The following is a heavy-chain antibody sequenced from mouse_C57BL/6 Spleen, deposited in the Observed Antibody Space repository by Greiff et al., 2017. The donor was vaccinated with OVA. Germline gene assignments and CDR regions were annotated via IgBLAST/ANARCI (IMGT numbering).Heavy chain of an antibody. CDR3: ARTEDDGHEDYFDY. CDR1: GYTFTDYY. D-gene: IGHD2-3*01. Sequence: EVQLQQSGPELVKPGASVKISCKASGYTFTDYYMNWVKQSHGKSLEWIGDINPNNGGTSYNQKFKGKATLTVDKSSSTAYMELRSLTSEDSAVYYCARTEDDGHEDYFDYWGQGTTLTVSS. J-gene: IGHJ2*01. V-gene: IGHV1-26*01. CDR2: INPNNGGT.